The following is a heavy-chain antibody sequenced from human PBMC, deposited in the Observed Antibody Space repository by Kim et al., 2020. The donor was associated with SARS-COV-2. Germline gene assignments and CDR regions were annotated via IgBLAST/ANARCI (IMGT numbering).Heavy chain of an antibody. Sequence: GGSLRLSCAASGFTFDDYGMSWVRQAPGKGLEWVSGINWNGGSTGYADSVKGRFTISRDNAKNSLYLQMNSLRAEDTALYYCARGMGYYDSSGYYYSRGPFAYWGQGTLVTVSS. CDR1: GFTFDDYG. D-gene: IGHD3-22*01. J-gene: IGHJ4*02. CDR3: ARGMGYYDSSGYYYSRGPFAY. V-gene: IGHV3-20*04. CDR2: INWNGGST.